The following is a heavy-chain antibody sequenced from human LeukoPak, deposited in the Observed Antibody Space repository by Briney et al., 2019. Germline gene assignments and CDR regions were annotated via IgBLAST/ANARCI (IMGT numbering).Heavy chain of an antibody. CDR3: ARDLMYYYDSVSYHFDY. V-gene: IGHV1-18*01. CDR1: GYTFTSYG. Sequence: GASVKVSCKASGYTFTSYGISWVRQAPGQGLEWMGWISAYNGNTNYAQNFQGRLTMTAGTSTSTAYMELRGLRSDDTAVYYCARDLMYYYDSVSYHFDYWGQGTLVTVSS. D-gene: IGHD3-22*01. J-gene: IGHJ4*02. CDR2: ISAYNGNT.